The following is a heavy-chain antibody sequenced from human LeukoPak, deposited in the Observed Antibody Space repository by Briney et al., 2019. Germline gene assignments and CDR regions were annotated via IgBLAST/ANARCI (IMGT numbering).Heavy chain of an antibody. V-gene: IGHV1-2*02. CDR3: ARTRYYGSGSYSY. Sequence: ASVKVACKASGYTFTGYYMHWLRQAPGQALDWMGWINPNSGGTNYAQKFQCRVSMTRDTSISTAYMELSRLRSDDTDVYYCARTRYYGSGSYSYWGQGTLVTVSS. CDR1: GYTFTGYY. J-gene: IGHJ4*02. CDR2: INPNSGGT. D-gene: IGHD3-10*01.